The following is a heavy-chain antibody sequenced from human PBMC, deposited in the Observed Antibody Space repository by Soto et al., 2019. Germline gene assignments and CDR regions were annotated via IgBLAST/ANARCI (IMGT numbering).Heavy chain of an antibody. J-gene: IGHJ5*02. CDR3: ARDFDNWNYEVWFDP. CDR1: GYTFTSYA. Sequence: QVQLVQSGAEVKKPGASVKVSCKASGYTFTSYAMHWVRQAPGKRLEWMGWINAGNGNTKYSQKFQGRVTITRDTSASTAYMELSSLRSEDTAVYYCARDFDNWNYEVWFDPCGQGHLVNVAA. CDR2: INAGNGNT. V-gene: IGHV1-3*01. D-gene: IGHD1-7*01.